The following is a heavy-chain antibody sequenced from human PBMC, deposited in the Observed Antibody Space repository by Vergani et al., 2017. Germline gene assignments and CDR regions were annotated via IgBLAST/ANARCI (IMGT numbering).Heavy chain of an antibody. Sequence: EVQLVQSGAEVKKPGESLKISCQISGYSFTNYWIGWVRQMPGKGLEWMGIIHPADSDTRYSPSFQGQVTISVDKSISTAYLQRSSLRASDSAVYYCDRLYGRDSSGSKYFDYWGQGTLVTVSS. V-gene: IGHV5-51*01. J-gene: IGHJ4*02. CDR2: IHPADSDT. CDR1: GYSFTNYW. CDR3: DRLYGRDSSGSKYFDY. D-gene: IGHD3-22*01.